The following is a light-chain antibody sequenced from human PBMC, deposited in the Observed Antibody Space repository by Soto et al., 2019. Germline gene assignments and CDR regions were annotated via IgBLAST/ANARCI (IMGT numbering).Light chain of an antibody. Sequence: DIQMTQSPSSVSASVGDRVTITCRASQGINNWLAWYQQTPGKAPKLLIYTTSSLQSGVPSRFSGSGAGTDFTLTISSLQPEDFATYYCQQANSCPLTFGGGTKVEIK. V-gene: IGKV1D-12*01. CDR1: QGINNW. J-gene: IGKJ4*01. CDR2: TTS. CDR3: QQANSCPLT.